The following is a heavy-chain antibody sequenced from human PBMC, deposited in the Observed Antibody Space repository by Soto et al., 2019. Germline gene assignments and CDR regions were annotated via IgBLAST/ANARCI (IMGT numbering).Heavy chain of an antibody. CDR2: INHSGST. Sequence: QVQLQQWGAGLLKPSETLSLTCAVYGGSFSGYYWSWIRQPPGKGLEWIGEINHSGSTNYNPSLKSRVTKSVDTSKNQFSLKLSSVTAADTAVYYCASRRVGRSPWPFDYWGQGTLVTVSS. CDR3: ASRRVGRSPWPFDY. V-gene: IGHV4-34*01. CDR1: GGSFSGYY. J-gene: IGHJ4*02. D-gene: IGHD1-26*01.